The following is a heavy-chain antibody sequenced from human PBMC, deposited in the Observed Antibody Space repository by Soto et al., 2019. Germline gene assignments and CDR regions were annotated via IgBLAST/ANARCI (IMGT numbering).Heavy chain of an antibody. CDR1: GFTFSSYS. CDR3: ARDPGIAVGRHV. CDR2: ISSSSSYI. V-gene: IGHV3-21*01. J-gene: IGHJ6*02. Sequence: EVQLVESGGGLVKPGGSLRLSCAASGFTFSSYSMNWVRQAPGKGLEWVSSISSSSSYIYYADSVKGRFTISRDNAKNSLYLQMNSLRAEDTAVYYCARDPGIAVGRHVWGQGTTVTVSS. D-gene: IGHD6-19*01.